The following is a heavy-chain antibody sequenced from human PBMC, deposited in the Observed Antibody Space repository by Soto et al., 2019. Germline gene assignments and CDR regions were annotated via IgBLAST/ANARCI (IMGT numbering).Heavy chain of an antibody. CDR1: GGTVASSHW. V-gene: IGHV4-4*02. D-gene: IGHD2-21*02. CDR3: AREIVTAGGNNYFDP. J-gene: IGHJ5*02. CDR2: VYHTGDT. Sequence: SETLSLTCVVSGGTVASSHWLSWVRQSPGRGLEWIGNVYHTGDTNFNPSLQSRVTFSVDKSNNQFSLRLTSVTAADTAVYFCAREIVTAGGNNYFDPWGPGTLVTVSS.